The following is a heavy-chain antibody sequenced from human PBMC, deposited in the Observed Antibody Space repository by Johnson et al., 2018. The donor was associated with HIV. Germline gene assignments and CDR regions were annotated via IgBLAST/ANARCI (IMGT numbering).Heavy chain of an antibody. J-gene: IGHJ3*02. CDR3: AKDWADQDSFDI. V-gene: IGHV3-23*04. D-gene: IGHD3-16*01. CDR1: RFTFRIYA. CDR2: ISADGDST. Sequence: EVQLVESGGGLVQPGGSLRLSCAASRFTFRIYAMTWVRQAPGKGLEWVSSISADGDSTYYADSVKGRFTISRDNPKNTFYLQMNSLRAEDTAIYYCAKDWADQDSFDIWGQGTMVTVSS.